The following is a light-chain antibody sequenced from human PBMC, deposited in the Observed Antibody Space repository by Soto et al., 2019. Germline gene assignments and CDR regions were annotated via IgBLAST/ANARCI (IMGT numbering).Light chain of an antibody. Sequence: QSVLTQPPSASGTPGQRVTISCSGSSSNIGSNTVNWYQQLPGTAPKLLIYSNNQRPSGVPDRFSGSKSGTSASRAISGLQAEDEADYYCAAWVDSLNGWVFGGGTKLTVL. V-gene: IGLV1-44*01. J-gene: IGLJ3*02. CDR3: AAWVDSLNGWV. CDR1: SSNIGSNT. CDR2: SNN.